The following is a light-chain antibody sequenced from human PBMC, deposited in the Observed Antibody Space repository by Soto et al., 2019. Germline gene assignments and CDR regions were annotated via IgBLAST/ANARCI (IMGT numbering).Light chain of an antibody. V-gene: IGKV3-15*01. J-gene: IGKJ1*01. CDR2: GAS. Sequence: ILIPQSPANLCVFPGEGLTLSCRASQSVNSNLAWYQQKPGQAPRPLIYGASTRAAGIPARLSGSGSGTEFTLPIRSLKSEYFAFYYCQQCNNWWTFGQGTQVEIK. CDR1: QSVNSN. CDR3: QQCNNWWT.